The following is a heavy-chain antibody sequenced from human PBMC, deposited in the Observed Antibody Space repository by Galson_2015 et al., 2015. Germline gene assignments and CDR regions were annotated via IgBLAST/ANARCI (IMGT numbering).Heavy chain of an antibody. CDR3: ASGRTYYDSSDWYFDL. V-gene: IGHV3-7*01. CDR2: IKQDGSEK. CDR1: GFTFSSYW. D-gene: IGHD3-22*01. J-gene: IGHJ2*01. Sequence: SLRLSCAASGFTFSSYWMSWVRQAPGKGLEWVANIKQDGSEKYYVDSVKGRLTISRDNAKNSLYLQMNSLRAEDTAVYYCASGRTYYDSSDWYFDLWGRGTLVTVSS.